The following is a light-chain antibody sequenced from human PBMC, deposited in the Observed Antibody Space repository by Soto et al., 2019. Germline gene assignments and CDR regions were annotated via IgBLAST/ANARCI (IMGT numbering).Light chain of an antibody. J-gene: IGKJ1*01. CDR3: QQYHGSSLT. CDR2: DAS. V-gene: IGKV1-5*01. Sequence: DIQMTQSPPALSASVGDRVTITCRASESVHKWLAWYQQKAGKAPKGLIYDASTLETGVPSRFSGSGSGTEFALTISSLQPNDSATYFCQQYHGSSLTFAQGTKVEI. CDR1: ESVHKW.